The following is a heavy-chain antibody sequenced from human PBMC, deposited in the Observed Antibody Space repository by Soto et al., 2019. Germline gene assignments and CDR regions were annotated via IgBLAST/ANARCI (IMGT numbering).Heavy chain of an antibody. CDR3: TTSGTSWPHPFDF. CDR2: ATPYGRS. Sequence: SETLSLTCAVYGVSFNSYFCNWGRQPPGKGLEWLGGATPYGRSNYHPSLKSRVTISKDTSKNQFSLEVRSLTAADTAVYYCTTSGTSWPHPFDFWGQGATVTVSS. J-gene: IGHJ3*01. CDR1: GVSFNSYF. D-gene: IGHD6-13*01. V-gene: IGHV4-34*01.